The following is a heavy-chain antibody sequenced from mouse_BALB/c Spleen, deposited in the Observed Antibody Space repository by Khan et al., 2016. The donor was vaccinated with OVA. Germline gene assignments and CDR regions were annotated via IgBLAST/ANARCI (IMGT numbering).Heavy chain of an antibody. V-gene: IGHV9-3-1*01. CDR1: GYTFTNYG. D-gene: IGHD4-1*02. Sequence: QIQLVQSGPELKKPGETVKISCKASGYTFTNYGMNWVKQAPGKGLKWMGWINTYTGEPTYADDFKGRSAFSLETSASTAYLQLKNLKNEDTATYFCARSNSYWYFDVWGAGTTVTVSS. CDR2: INTYTGEP. CDR3: ARSNSYWYFDV. J-gene: IGHJ1*01.